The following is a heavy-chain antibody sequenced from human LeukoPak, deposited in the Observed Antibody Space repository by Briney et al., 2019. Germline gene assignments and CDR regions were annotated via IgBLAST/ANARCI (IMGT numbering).Heavy chain of an antibody. V-gene: IGHV3-9*01. Sequence: GGSLRLSCAASGFTFDDYATHWVRQAPGKGLEWVSGISWNSGSIGYADSVKGRFTISRDNAKNSLYLQMNSLRAEDTALYYCAKGVAAGTQDYYYMDVWGKGTTVTVSS. CDR1: GFTFDDYA. J-gene: IGHJ6*03. CDR3: AKGVAAGTQDYYYMDV. D-gene: IGHD6-13*01. CDR2: ISWNSGSI.